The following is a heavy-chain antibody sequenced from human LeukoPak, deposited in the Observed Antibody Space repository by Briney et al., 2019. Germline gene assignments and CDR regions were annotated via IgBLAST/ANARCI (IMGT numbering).Heavy chain of an antibody. D-gene: IGHD3-22*01. CDR2: ICDSGRTI. J-gene: IGHJ4*02. CDR1: GFTFSDYY. CDR3: ARDLLGDYDHSGYYDK. Sequence: GGSLRLSCAASGFTFSDYYMSWIRQAPGKGLEWVSYICDSGRTIYYADSVKRRFTISRDNAKNSVYPQMNHLRAEDTAVYYCARDLLGDYDHSGYYDKWGQGTLVTVSS. V-gene: IGHV3-11*01.